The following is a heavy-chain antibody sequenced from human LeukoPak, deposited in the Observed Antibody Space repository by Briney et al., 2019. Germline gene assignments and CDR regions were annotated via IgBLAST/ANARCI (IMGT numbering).Heavy chain of an antibody. CDR2: IFYTGST. V-gene: IGHV4-39*07. CDR3: ARDHYGDETTFDY. J-gene: IGHJ4*02. Sequence: SETLPLTCSVSGDPISTTSHYWAWIRQPPGKGLEWIGSIFYTGSTYYNPSPKSRVTMSVDTSKNQFSLKLSSVTAADTAVYYCARDHYGDETTFDYWGQGTLVTVSS. CDR1: GDPISTTSHY. D-gene: IGHD4-17*01.